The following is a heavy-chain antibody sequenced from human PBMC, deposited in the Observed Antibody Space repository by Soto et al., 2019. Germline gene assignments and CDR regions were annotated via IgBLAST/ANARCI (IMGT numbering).Heavy chain of an antibody. D-gene: IGHD2-2*01. Sequence: ASVKVSCKASGYTFTGYYMHWVRQAPGQGLEWMGWINPNSGGTNYAQKFQGRVTMTRDTSISTAYMELSRLRSDDTAVYYCAGTRSYAGAGAKGFDPWGQGTLVTVSS. V-gene: IGHV1-2*02. CDR3: AGTRSYAGAGAKGFDP. CDR1: GYTFTGYY. J-gene: IGHJ5*02. CDR2: INPNSGGT.